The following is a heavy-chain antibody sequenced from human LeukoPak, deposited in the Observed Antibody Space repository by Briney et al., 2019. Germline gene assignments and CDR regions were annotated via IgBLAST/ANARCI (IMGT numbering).Heavy chain of an antibody. CDR1: GFSVNDNY. J-gene: IGHJ4*02. D-gene: IGHD4-17*01. Sequence: GGSLRLSCAVSGFSVNDNYMSWVRQAPGKGLQWVSVMFPDGRTYYADSVKGRFTISRDLARHTLFLQMHSLRADDTAVHYCARTNPVYGDYDYWGQGTLVTVSS. CDR2: MFPDGRT. CDR3: ARTNPVYGDYDY. V-gene: IGHV3-53*01.